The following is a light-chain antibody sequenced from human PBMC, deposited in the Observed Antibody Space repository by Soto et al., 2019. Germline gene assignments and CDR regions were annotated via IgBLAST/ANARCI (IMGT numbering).Light chain of an antibody. CDR1: QSISTW. V-gene: IGKV1-5*03. CDR3: QQYYSLWT. CDR2: KAS. Sequence: IQMTQSPSTLSASVGDRVTITCRASQSISTWLAWYQQKPGKAPKIMIYKASSLESGVPSSFSGSGSGTEFTLTISSLQPDDFANYYCQQYYSLWTFGQGTRVEIK. J-gene: IGKJ1*01.